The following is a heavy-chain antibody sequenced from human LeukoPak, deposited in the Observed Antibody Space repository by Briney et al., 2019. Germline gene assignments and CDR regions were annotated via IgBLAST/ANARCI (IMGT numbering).Heavy chain of an antibody. J-gene: IGHJ4*02. CDR2: IRFDGSNT. CDR3: AKDPYASSSRGIDY. D-gene: IGHD6-6*01. V-gene: IGHV3-30*02. Sequence: GSLRLSCAASAFTFSSFGMHWVRQAPGKGLEWVAFIRFDGSNTYYADSVKGRFTISRDNSKNTLYLQMNSLRAEDTAVYFCAKDPYASSSRGIDYWGQGTLVTVSS. CDR1: AFTFSSFG.